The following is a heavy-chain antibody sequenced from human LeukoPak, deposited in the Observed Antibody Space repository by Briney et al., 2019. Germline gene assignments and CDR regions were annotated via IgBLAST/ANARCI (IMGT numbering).Heavy chain of an antibody. Sequence: GESLKISCKGSGYRFTSYWIGWVRQMPGKGLEWMGIIYPGDSDTRYSPSFQGQVTISADKSISAAYLQWSSLKASDAAKYYCARHDGGYSGSYQIWGQGTLVTVSS. D-gene: IGHD1-26*01. V-gene: IGHV5-51*01. CDR1: GYRFTSYW. CDR3: ARHDGGYSGSYQI. J-gene: IGHJ4*02. CDR2: IYPGDSDT.